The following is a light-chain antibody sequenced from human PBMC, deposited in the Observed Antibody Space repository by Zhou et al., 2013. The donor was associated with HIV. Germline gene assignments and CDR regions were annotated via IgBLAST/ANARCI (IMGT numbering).Light chain of an antibody. CDR2: AAS. CDR1: QRISNH. Sequence: DIQMTQSPSSLSASVGDRVTITCRASQRISNHLNWYQQRPGKAPNLLIYAASSLQSGVPSRFSGSGSGTEFTLTISSLQPEDFSTYYCQQSHSTLITFGQGTRLEIK. J-gene: IGKJ5*01. V-gene: IGKV1-39*01. CDR3: QQSHSTLIT.